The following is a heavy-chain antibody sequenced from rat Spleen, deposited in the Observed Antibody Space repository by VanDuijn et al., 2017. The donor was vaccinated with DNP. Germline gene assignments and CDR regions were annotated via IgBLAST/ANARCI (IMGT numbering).Heavy chain of an antibody. Sequence: QVQLKESGPVLVQASETLSLTCTVSGFSLTDYGVIWVRQSPGKGLEWMGIIWGDGNTDYNSALKSRLSINRDTSKSQVSLKMNSLQREDTATYYCVRDGSAGDFDYWGQGVMVTVSS. D-gene: IGHD5-1*01. V-gene: IGHV2S75*01. J-gene: IGHJ2*01. CDR3: VRDGSAGDFDY. CDR2: IWGDGNT. CDR1: GFSLTDYG.